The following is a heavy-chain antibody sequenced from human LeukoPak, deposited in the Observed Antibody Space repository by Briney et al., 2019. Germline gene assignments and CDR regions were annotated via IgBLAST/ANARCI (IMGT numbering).Heavy chain of an antibody. Sequence: GGSLRLSCAASGFTLSIYAMSWVRQTPGKGLEWVAATSSSDAGTYHADSVKGRFTISRDNSKNTLYLQMNSLRAEDTAVYYCAKSLYGSGSYYWGQGTLVTVSS. CDR1: GFTLSIYA. CDR3: AKSLYGSGSYY. D-gene: IGHD3-10*01. V-gene: IGHV3-23*01. J-gene: IGHJ4*02. CDR2: TSSSDAGT.